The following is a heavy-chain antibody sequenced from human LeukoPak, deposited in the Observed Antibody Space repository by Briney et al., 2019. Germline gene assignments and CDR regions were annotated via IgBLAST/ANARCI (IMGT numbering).Heavy chain of an antibody. Sequence: GGSLRLSCAASGFTVSSNYMSWVRQAPGKGLEWVSVIYSGGSTYYAGSVKGRFTISRDESKNTLYLQMNSLRAEDTAVYYCARDSPYVWGQGTLVTVSS. V-gene: IGHV3-66*01. CDR3: ARDSPYV. CDR1: GFTVSSNY. CDR2: IYSGGST. D-gene: IGHD3-16*01. J-gene: IGHJ4*02.